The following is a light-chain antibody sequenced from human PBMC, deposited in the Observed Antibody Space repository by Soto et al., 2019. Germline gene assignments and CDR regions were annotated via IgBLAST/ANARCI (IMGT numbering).Light chain of an antibody. CDR2: QHS. CDR1: KLGDKY. V-gene: IGLV3-1*01. Sequence: SYELTQPPSVSASPGQTASITCSGDKLGDKYTCWYQQKPGQSPVLVIYQHSQRPSGIPERFSGSNSGNTATLTISGTQAMDEADYYCQAWDSSTDVVFGGGTKVTVL. CDR3: QAWDSSTDVV. J-gene: IGLJ2*01.